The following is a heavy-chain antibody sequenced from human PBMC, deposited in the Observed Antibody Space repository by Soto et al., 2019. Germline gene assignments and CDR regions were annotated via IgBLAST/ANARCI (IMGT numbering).Heavy chain of an antibody. CDR1: GGSISSGDYY. J-gene: IGHJ4*02. V-gene: IGHV4-30-4*01. D-gene: IGHD1-26*01. CDR3: ARVVSGYVDY. Sequence: SETLSLTCTVSGGSISSGDYYWSWIRQPPGEGLEWIGYIYYSGSTYYNPSLKSRVTISVDTSKNQFSLKLSSVTAADTAVYYCARVVSGYVDYWGQGTLVTVSS. CDR2: IYYSGST.